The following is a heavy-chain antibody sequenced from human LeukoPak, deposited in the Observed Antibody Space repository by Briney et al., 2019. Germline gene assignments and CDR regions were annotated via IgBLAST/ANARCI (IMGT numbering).Heavy chain of an antibody. D-gene: IGHD4-11*01. CDR1: GFTFSDYA. Sequence: GGSLRLSCVASGFTFSDYAMNWVRQAPGRGLEWVSTFKTKYNQVYYAESVRGRFTISTDNSNNTVYLQMNSLRAEDTALYYCARSVPDYTRFDYWGQGALVTVSS. CDR3: ARSVPDYTRFDY. V-gene: IGHV3-23*05. J-gene: IGHJ4*02. CDR2: FKTKYNQV.